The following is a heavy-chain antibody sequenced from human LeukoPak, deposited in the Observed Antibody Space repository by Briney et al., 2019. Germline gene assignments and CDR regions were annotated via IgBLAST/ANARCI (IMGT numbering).Heavy chain of an antibody. CDR2: IFYSGST. CDR1: GFTFSNYA. J-gene: IGHJ3*02. CDR3: AKSNGYGLIDI. D-gene: IGHD3-22*01. Sequence: GSLRLSCAASGFTFSNYAIYWVRQPPGKALEWIGNIFYSGSTYYSPSLKSRVTISLDTSRNQFSLKLNSVTAADTAVYYCAKSNGYGLIDIWGQGTMVTVSS. V-gene: IGHV4-59*12.